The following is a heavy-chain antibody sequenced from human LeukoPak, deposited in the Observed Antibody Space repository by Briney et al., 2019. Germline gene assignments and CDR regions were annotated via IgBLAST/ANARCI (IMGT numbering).Heavy chain of an antibody. CDR2: ISGSGGST. J-gene: IGHJ4*02. CDR3: ARGWYDSSGYYYEDY. V-gene: IGHV3-23*01. CDR1: GFTFSSYA. Sequence: GGSLRLSCAASGFTFSSYAMSWVRQAPGKGLEWVSAISGSGGSTYYADSVKGRFTISRDNAKNSLYLQMNSLRAEDTAVYYCARGWYDSSGYYYEDYWGQGTLVTVSS. D-gene: IGHD3-22*01.